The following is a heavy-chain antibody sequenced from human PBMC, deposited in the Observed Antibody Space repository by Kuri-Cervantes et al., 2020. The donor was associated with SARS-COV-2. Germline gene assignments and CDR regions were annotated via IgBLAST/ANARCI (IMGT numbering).Heavy chain of an antibody. CDR1: GYTFTSFY. Sequence: ASVKVSCKASGYTFTSFYIHWVRQATGQGLEWMGMVKTNSGNTLYAQFFQGRVTMTRDTSTSTVYMELSSLRSEDTAVYYCARGHENYYDSSGYYLDYWGQGTLVTVSS. CDR3: ARGHENYYDSSGYYLDY. V-gene: IGHV1-46*01. D-gene: IGHD3-22*01. CDR2: VKTNSGNT. J-gene: IGHJ4*02.